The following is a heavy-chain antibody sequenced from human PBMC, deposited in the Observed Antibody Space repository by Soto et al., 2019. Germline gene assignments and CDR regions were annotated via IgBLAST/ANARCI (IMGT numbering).Heavy chain of an antibody. D-gene: IGHD3-10*01. CDR2: IDYSGST. Sequence: WETLSLTCTVSGVSISRYYWSWIRQPPGKGLEWIGYIDYSGSTDYTASLKSRVTISVDTSKNQFSLKLSSVSAADTAVYYCARDGHLAHPLGPNMVRGVIFPGLGTNNRNYYYGMDVWGQRTTVTV. CDR1: GVSISRYY. J-gene: IGHJ6*02. CDR3: ARDGHLAHPLGPNMVRGVIFPGLGTNNRNYYYGMDV. V-gene: IGHV4-59*01.